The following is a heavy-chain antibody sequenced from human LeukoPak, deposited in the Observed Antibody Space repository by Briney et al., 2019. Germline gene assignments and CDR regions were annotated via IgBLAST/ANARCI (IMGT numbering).Heavy chain of an antibody. CDR3: ARGLAGRYYGSGSYWDY. D-gene: IGHD3-10*01. Sequence: PGGSLRLSCAASGVIFSNYWMHWVRQAPGKGLVWVSRINRDGSSTSYADSVKGRFTISRDNAKNTLYLQMNSLRAADTAVYYCARGLAGRYYGSGSYWDYWGQGTLVTVSS. CDR2: INRDGSST. J-gene: IGHJ4*02. CDR1: GVIFSNYW. V-gene: IGHV3-74*01.